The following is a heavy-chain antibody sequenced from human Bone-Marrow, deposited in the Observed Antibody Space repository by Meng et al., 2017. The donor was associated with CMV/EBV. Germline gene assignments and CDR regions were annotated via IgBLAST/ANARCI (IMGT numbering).Heavy chain of an antibody. CDR3: AKDSIPATIRGFGL. CDR1: GFTFSSYS. Sequence: GESLKISCAASGFTFSSYSMNWVRQAPGKGLEWVSSISSSSSYIYYADSVKGRSTVSRDNSKNTMHLQMNSLRPEDTALYFCAKDSIPATIRGFGLWGQGTLVTVSS. D-gene: IGHD5-24*01. V-gene: IGHV3-21*01. CDR2: ISSSSSYI. J-gene: IGHJ4*02.